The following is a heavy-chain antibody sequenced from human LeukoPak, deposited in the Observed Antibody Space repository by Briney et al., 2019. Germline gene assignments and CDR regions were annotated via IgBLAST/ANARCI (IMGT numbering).Heavy chain of an antibody. CDR2: ISSISSTI. CDR3: ARVAGLVDY. J-gene: IGHJ4*02. V-gene: IGHV3-48*01. CDR1: GFTFSSYS. D-gene: IGHD3-9*01. Sequence: GGSLRLSCAASGFTFSSYSMNWVRQAPGKGLEWVSYISSISSTIHYADSVKGRFTVSRDNAKNSLSLQVNSLRAEDTAVYYCARVAGLVDYWGQGTLVTVST.